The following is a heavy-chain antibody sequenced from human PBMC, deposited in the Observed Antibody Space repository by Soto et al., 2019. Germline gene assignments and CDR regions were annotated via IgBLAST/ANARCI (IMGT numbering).Heavy chain of an antibody. Sequence: SLKISCKGSGYSFTSYWIGWVRQMPGKGLEWMGIIYPGDSDTRYSPSFQGQVTISADKSISTAYLQWSSLKASDTAMYYCARATYYYDSSGYFDAFDIWGQGTMVTVSS. CDR2: IYPGDSDT. CDR3: ARATYYYDSSGYFDAFDI. CDR1: GYSFTSYW. D-gene: IGHD3-22*01. V-gene: IGHV5-51*01. J-gene: IGHJ3*02.